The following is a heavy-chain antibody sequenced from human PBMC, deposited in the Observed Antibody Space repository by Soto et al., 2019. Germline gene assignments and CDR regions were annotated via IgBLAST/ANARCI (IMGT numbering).Heavy chain of an antibody. J-gene: IGHJ6*02. V-gene: IGHV3-33*01. Sequence: LRLSCAASGFTFSSYGMHWVRQAPGKGLEWVAVIWYDGSNKYYADSVKGRFTISRDNSKNTLYLQMNSLRAEDTAVYYCAREQGYYSPHYYYYGMDVWGQGTTVTVSS. CDR3: AREQGYYSPHYYYYGMDV. CDR1: GFTFSSYG. CDR2: IWYDGSNK. D-gene: IGHD3-22*01.